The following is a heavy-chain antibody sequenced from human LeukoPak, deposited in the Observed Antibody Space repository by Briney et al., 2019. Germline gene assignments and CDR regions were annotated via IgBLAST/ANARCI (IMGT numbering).Heavy chain of an antibody. J-gene: IGHJ3*02. CDR2: IYYSRST. CDR1: GVSISSYY. Sequence: SETLSLTCTVSGVSISSYYWSWIRQPPGKGLEWIGYIYYSRSTNYNPSLKSRVTISVDTSKNQFSLKLSSATAADTAVYYCARVTAMGPNAFDIWGQGTMVTVSS. CDR3: ARVTAMGPNAFDI. V-gene: IGHV4-59*01. D-gene: IGHD5-18*01.